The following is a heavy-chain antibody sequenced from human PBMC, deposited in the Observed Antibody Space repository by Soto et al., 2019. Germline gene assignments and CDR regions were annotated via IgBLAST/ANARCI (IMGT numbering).Heavy chain of an antibody. CDR3: AKDLIFAGNYYYGMDV. CDR1: GFSFDEYA. Sequence: GGSLRLSCAASGFSFDEYAMHWVRQAPGKGLEWVSGISWNSCNIGYADSVKGRFTISRDNAKNSLYLQMNSLRDEDTALYYCAKDLIFAGNYYYGMDVWGQGTTVTVSS. CDR2: ISWNSCNI. D-gene: IGHD1-1*01. V-gene: IGHV3-9*01. J-gene: IGHJ6*02.